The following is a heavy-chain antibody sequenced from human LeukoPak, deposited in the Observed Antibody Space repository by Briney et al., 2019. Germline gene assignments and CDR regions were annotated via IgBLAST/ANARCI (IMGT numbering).Heavy chain of an antibody. D-gene: IGHD4-17*01. Sequence: ASVKVSCKASGYTFTGYYMHWVRQAPGQGLEWMGWMNPNSGNTGYAQKFQGRVTMTRNTSISTAYMELSSLRSEDTAVYYCARGRTVTLFYYYYYYMDVWGKGTTVTISS. J-gene: IGHJ6*03. CDR2: MNPNSGNT. V-gene: IGHV1-8*02. CDR3: ARGRTVTLFYYYYYYMDV. CDR1: GYTFTGYY.